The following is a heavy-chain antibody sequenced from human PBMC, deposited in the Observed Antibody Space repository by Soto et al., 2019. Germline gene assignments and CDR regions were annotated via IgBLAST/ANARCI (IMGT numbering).Heavy chain of an antibody. Sequence: QVRLEQSGAEVKKPGSSVKVSCEASGGTFSSYAVNWVRQAPGPGLEWMGGSIPIVTTPTYAQTFRGRRTIFPDKSTRTSYIDLSSLTSEDTGAHYCATVGYNFSSRYHYYGVDFWGQGTTV. V-gene: IGHV1-69*06. CDR2: SIPIVTTP. CDR3: ATVGYNFSSRYHYYGVDF. D-gene: IGHD3-3*01. CDR1: GGTFSSYA. J-gene: IGHJ6*02.